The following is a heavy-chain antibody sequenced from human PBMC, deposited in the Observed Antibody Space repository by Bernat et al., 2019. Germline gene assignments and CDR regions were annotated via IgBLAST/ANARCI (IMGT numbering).Heavy chain of an antibody. CDR1: GFTFSSYG. CDR3: AKDTNSYGNYYYFDY. Sequence: QVQLVESGGGVVQPGRSLRLSCAASGFTFSSYGMHWVRQAPGKGLEWVAVISYDGSNKYYADSVKGRFTISRDNSKNTLYLQMNSLIAEDTAVYYCAKDTNSYGNYYYFDYWGQGTLVTVSS. J-gene: IGHJ4*02. CDR2: ISYDGSNK. V-gene: IGHV3-30*18. D-gene: IGHD5-18*01.